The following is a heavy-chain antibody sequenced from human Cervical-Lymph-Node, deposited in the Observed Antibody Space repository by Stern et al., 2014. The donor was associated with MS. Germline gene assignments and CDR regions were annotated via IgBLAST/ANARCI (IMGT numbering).Heavy chain of an antibody. CDR3: ATLYDSSGNYGMEV. CDR1: GYTFIRYY. CDR2: VNANGGSA. D-gene: IGHD5/OR15-5a*01. J-gene: IGHJ6*02. Sequence: VQLVESGAQVKKPGASVKVSCKGSGYTFIRYYIQWVRQAPEQGLEWMGIVNANGGSARYAQKFQGRVTMASDTSTSTVSMELSSLRSEDTAVYYCATLYDSSGNYGMEVWGQGTTVIVSS. V-gene: IGHV1-46*01.